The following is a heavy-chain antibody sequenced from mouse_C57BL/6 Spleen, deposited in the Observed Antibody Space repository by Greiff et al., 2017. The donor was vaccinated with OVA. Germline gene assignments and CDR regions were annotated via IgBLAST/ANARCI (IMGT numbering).Heavy chain of an antibody. J-gene: IGHJ2*01. Sequence: EVKLVESGPELVKPGASVKMSCKASGYTFTDYNMHWVKQSHGKSLEWIGYINPNNGGTSYNQKFKGKATLTVNKSSSTAYMEIRSLTSEDSAVYYCARQTAQAPDYWGQGTTLTVSS. V-gene: IGHV1-22*01. CDR3: ARQTAQAPDY. CDR1: GYTFTDYN. D-gene: IGHD3-2*02. CDR2: INPNNGGT.